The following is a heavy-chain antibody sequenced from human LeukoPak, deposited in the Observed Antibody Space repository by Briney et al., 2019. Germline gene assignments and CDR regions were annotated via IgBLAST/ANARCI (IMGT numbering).Heavy chain of an antibody. V-gene: IGHV3-30*04. D-gene: IGHD2-15*01. CDR1: GFTFSSYA. J-gene: IGHJ6*02. Sequence: GGSLRLSCAASGFTFSSYAMHWVRQAPGKGLEWVAVISYDGSNKYYADSVKGRFTISRDNSKNTLYLQMNSLRAEDTAVYYCAKDGPSSLGWYYGMDVWGQGTTVTVSS. CDR3: AKDGPSSLGWYYGMDV. CDR2: ISYDGSNK.